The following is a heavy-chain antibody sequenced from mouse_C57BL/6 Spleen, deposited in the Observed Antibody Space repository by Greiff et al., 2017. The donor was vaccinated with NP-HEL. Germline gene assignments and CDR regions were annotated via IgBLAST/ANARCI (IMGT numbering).Heavy chain of an antibody. J-gene: IGHJ2*01. CDR3: TRNYGKDY. D-gene: IGHD2-1*01. CDR2: IDPETGGT. CDR1: GYTFTDYE. V-gene: IGHV1-15*01. Sequence: VQLQQPGAELVRPGASVTLSCKASGYTFTDYEMHWVKQTPVHGLEWIGAIDPETGGTAYNQKFKGKAILTADKSSSTAYMELRSLTSEDSAVYYCTRNYGKDYWGQGTTLTVSS.